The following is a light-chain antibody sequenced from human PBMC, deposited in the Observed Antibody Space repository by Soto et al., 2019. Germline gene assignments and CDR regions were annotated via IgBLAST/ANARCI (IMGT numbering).Light chain of an antibody. V-gene: IGKV1-17*01. CDR3: LQHKSYPFT. CDR2: AAS. J-gene: IGKJ3*01. CDR1: RGIRND. Sequence: DLQMTQSPSSLSASVGDRVTITCRASRGIRNDLVWYQQKPGEAPKRLIYAASVLQTGVPSRFSGSGSGTEFTLTISSLQPEDFASYYCLQHKSYPFTFGPGTKVDIK.